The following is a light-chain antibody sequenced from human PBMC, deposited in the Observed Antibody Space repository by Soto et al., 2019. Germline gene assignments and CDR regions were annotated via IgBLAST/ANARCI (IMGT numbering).Light chain of an antibody. Sequence: AIRITQSPSSLSASPGDRVTITCRASQGISSYLALYQQKPGKAPKLLIYAASTLQSGVPSRFSGRGSGTDFTLTISSLQPEDSATYYCLQDYNYPWTFGQGTRWIS. V-gene: IGKV1-8*01. CDR1: QGISSY. CDR2: AAS. CDR3: LQDYNYPWT. J-gene: IGKJ1*01.